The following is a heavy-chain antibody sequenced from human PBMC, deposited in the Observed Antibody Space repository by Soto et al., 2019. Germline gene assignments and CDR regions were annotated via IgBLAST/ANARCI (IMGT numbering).Heavy chain of an antibody. V-gene: IGHV3-74*01. CDR1: GFTFSNYW. CDR2: IDHDGPT. CDR3: VRDSHGDY. J-gene: IGHJ4*02. Sequence: EVQLVESGGGLVQPGGSLRLSCAGSGFTFSNYWMHWVRQAPGKGLEWVSRIDHDGPTDYADSVRGRFTISRDNAENTLYLQMNSLRPYDTAGYYCVRDSHGDYWGQGTLVTVSS.